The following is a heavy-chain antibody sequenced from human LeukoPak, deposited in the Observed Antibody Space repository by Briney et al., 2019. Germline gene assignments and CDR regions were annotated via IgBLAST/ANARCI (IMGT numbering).Heavy chain of an antibody. J-gene: IGHJ6*02. CDR1: GFTFSSYG. D-gene: IGHD5-12*01. CDR2: ISYDGSNK. CDR3: AKGSSGYDLYYYYGMDV. Sequence: PGRSLRLSCAASGFTFSSYGMHWVRQAPGKGLEWVAVISYDGSNKYYADSVKGRFTISRDNSKNTLYLQMNSLRAEDTAVYYCAKGSSGYDLYYYYGMDVWGQGTTVTVSS. V-gene: IGHV3-30*18.